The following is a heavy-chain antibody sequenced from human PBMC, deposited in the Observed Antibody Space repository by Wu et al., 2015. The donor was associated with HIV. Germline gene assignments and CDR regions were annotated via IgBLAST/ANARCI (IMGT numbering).Heavy chain of an antibody. CDR2: VIPIFGTT. D-gene: IGHD5-18*01. Sequence: QVQLMQSGAEVKEPGSSVKVSCKASGGSFSSDALSWVRQAPGQGLEWMGKVIPIFGTTKYAPKFQGRVTITADESTSTVFMEVSSLRSDDTAVYYCAGGGGRTSMDPFDFWGQGTLVTVSS. J-gene: IGHJ4*02. CDR1: GGSFSSDA. V-gene: IGHV1-69*13. CDR3: AGGGGRTSMDPFDF.